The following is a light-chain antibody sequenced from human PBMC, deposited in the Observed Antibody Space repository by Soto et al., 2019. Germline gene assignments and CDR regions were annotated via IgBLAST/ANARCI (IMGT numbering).Light chain of an antibody. CDR2: DNN. J-gene: IGLJ2*01. Sequence: QSVLTQPPSVSAAPGQKVTISCSGSSSNIGNNYVSWYQHLPGTAPKLLIYDNNKRPSGIPDRFSGSKSGTSATLGITGLQTGDEADYYCATWDSSLSAGVFGGVTKLTVL. V-gene: IGLV1-51*01. CDR3: ATWDSSLSAGV. CDR1: SSNIGNNY.